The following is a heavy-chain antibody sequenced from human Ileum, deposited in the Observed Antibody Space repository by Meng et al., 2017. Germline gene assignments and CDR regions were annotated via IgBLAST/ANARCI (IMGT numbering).Heavy chain of an antibody. CDR2: ISSSGSTI. CDR3: ARGVSSSSWYGFYYYYYGMDV. D-gene: IGHD6-13*01. J-gene: IGHJ6*02. V-gene: IGHV3-48*03. Sequence: GESLKISCAASGFTFTSYEMNWVRQAPGKGLEWVSYISSSGSTIYYADSVKGRFTISRDNAKNSLYLQMNSLRAEDTAVYYCARGVSSSSWYGFYYYYYGMDVWGQGTMVTVSS. CDR1: GFTFTSYE.